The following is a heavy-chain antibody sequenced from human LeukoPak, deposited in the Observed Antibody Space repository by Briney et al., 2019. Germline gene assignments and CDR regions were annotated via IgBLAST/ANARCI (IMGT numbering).Heavy chain of an antibody. CDR3: ARGRGVELLNAFNI. CDR2: IYHSGST. D-gene: IGHD1-26*01. Sequence: ASGTLSLTCAVSGGSISSSNWWSWVRQPPGKGLEWIGEIYHSGSTNYNPSLKSRVTISIDKSKNQFSLKLSSVTAADTAVYYCARGRGVELLNAFNIWGQGTIVTVSS. J-gene: IGHJ3*02. CDR1: GGSISSSNW. V-gene: IGHV4-4*02.